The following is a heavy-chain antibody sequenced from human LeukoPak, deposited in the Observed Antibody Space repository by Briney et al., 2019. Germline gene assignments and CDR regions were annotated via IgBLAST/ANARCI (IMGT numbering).Heavy chain of an antibody. CDR3: ARGSGYSYGYSPSDY. Sequence: GALRLSCAASGFTFSSYSMNWVRQAPGKGLEWVSSISSSSSYIYYADSVKGRFTISRDNAKNSLYLQMNSLRAEDTAVYYCARGSGYSYGYSPSDYWGQGTLVTVSS. J-gene: IGHJ4*02. V-gene: IGHV3-21*01. CDR2: ISSSSSYI. D-gene: IGHD5-18*01. CDR1: GFTFSSYS.